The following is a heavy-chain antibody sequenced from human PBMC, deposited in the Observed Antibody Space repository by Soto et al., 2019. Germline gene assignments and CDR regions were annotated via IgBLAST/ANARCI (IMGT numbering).Heavy chain of an antibody. V-gene: IGHV3-48*02. CDR1: GLTCSSYS. CDR3: ARDLAGYYYDSSGVGYFDY. J-gene: IGHJ4*02. Sequence: AEGALRLFSAASGLTCSSYSMNWVRQAPGKGLEWVSYISSSSSTIYYADSVKGRFTISRDNAKNSLYLQMNSLRDEDTAVYYCARDLAGYYYDSSGVGYFDYWGQGTLVTVSS. CDR2: ISSSSSTI. D-gene: IGHD3-22*01.